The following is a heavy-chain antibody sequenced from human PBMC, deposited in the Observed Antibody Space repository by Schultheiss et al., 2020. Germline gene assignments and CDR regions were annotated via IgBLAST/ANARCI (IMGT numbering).Heavy chain of an antibody. CDR2: IYYSGST. Sequence: SETLSLTCAVSGGSISSGGYSWSWIRQPPGKGLEWIGYIYYSGSTNYNPSLESRVTISVDTSKNQFSLKLSSVTAADTAVYYCAREVVGAMIVYWGQGALVTVSS. V-gene: IGHV4-61*08. D-gene: IGHD1-26*01. CDR3: AREVVGAMIVY. J-gene: IGHJ4*02. CDR1: GGSISSGGYS.